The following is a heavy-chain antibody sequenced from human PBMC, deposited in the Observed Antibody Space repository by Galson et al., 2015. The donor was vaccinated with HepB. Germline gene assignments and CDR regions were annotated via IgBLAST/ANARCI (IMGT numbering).Heavy chain of an antibody. Sequence: SLRLSCAASGFTFNDYYMSWIRQAPGKGLEWVSYISSDNSDTNYADSVKGRFTISRDNAKNSLYLQMNSLRAEDTAVYYCARADEPVPAARFDPWGQGTLVTVSS. D-gene: IGHD2-2*01. CDR3: ARADEPVPAARFDP. J-gene: IGHJ5*02. V-gene: IGHV3-11*06. CDR2: ISSDNSDT. CDR1: GFTFNDYY.